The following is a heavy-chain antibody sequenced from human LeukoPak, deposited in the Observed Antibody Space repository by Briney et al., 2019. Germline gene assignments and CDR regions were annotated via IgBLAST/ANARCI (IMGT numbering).Heavy chain of an antibody. D-gene: IGHD2-8*01. CDR1: TFTFSDYW. J-gene: IGHJ4*02. V-gene: IGHV3-74*01. CDR2: INSDGSGT. Sequence: PGGSLRLSCAASTFTFSDYWMHWVRQAPGKGLVWVSRINSDGSGTRYADSVKGRLTISRDNAKNTLYLQMNSLTAEDTAVYYCARDLMVGSPFDSWGQGTLVTVSS. CDR3: ARDLMVGSPFDS.